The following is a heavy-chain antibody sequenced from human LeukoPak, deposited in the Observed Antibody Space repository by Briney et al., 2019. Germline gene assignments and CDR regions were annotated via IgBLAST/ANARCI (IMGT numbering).Heavy chain of an antibody. CDR2: ISSNGGST. CDR3: ARERYRTVDY. Sequence: QAGGSLRLSCAASGFTFSSCAMHWGRQAPGKGLEYVSAISSNGGSTYYANSVKGRFTISRDNSKNTLYLQMGSLRAEDMAVYYCARERYRTVDYWGQGTLVTVSS. CDR1: GFTFSSCA. V-gene: IGHV3-64*01. D-gene: IGHD2-8*01. J-gene: IGHJ4*02.